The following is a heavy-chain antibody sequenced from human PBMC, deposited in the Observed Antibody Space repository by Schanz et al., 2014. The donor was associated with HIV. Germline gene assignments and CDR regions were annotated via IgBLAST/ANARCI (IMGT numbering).Heavy chain of an antibody. V-gene: IGHV3-23*01. Sequence: EVQLLESGGGLVQPGGSLRLSCEASGFTFSSYAMSWVRLAPGKGLEWVSTVGYGGDNTYYADSVEGRFTISRDNSKNTLHLQMNSLKTEDTAVYYCTTDLRRDGVVGALSFDYWGQGTLVTVSS. CDR2: VGYGGDNT. CDR1: GFTFSSYA. D-gene: IGHD1-26*01. J-gene: IGHJ4*02. CDR3: TTDLRRDGVVGALSFDY.